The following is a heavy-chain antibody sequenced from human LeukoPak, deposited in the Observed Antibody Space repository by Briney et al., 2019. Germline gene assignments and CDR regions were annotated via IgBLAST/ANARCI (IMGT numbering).Heavy chain of an antibody. V-gene: IGHV4-59*01. Sequence: SETLSLTCAVSGGSISSYYWSWIRQPPGKGLEWIGYIYYSGSTNYNPSLKSRVTISVDTSKNQFSLKLSSVTAADTAVYYCARTYSSSWYGGFDAFDIWGQGTMVTVSS. CDR2: IYYSGST. CDR3: ARTYSSSWYGGFDAFDI. CDR1: GGSISSYY. D-gene: IGHD6-13*01. J-gene: IGHJ3*02.